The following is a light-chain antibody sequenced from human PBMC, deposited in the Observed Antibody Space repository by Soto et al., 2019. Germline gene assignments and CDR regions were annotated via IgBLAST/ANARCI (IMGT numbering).Light chain of an antibody. CDR1: SSDVGDYKY. CDR2: EVS. CDR3: SSYTSSNTNV. V-gene: IGLV2-14*01. J-gene: IGLJ1*01. Sequence: LTQPASVSGSPGQSITISCTGTSSDVGDYKYVSWYQHHPGKAPKLMIYEVSNRPSGVSNRFSGSKSGNTASLTISGLQAEDEADYYCSSYTSSNTNVFGTGTKVTVL.